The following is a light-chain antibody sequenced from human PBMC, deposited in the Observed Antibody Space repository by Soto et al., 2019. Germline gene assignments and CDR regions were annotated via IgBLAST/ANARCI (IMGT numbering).Light chain of an antibody. CDR1: QSVISSS. Sequence: EIILTQSPGTLSLSPGERATLSCGASQSVISSSLAWYQQKPGQAPRLLIYTASNRVTGIPDRISGSGSGTDFTLTISRLEPEDFAVYYCQQNAGSPVTFGQGTRLEIK. J-gene: IGKJ5*01. CDR2: TAS. CDR3: QQNAGSPVT. V-gene: IGKV3-20*01.